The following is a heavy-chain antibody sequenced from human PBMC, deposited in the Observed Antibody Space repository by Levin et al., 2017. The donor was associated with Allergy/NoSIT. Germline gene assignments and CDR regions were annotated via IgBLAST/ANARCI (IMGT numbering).Heavy chain of an antibody. Sequence: AGGSLRLSCAASGFTFSGSSLHWVRRAPGKGLEWVGRIGSTAHNDATAYAASVQGRFTASRDDSKNMAYLQMNSLQSEDTAVYYCAPSPMTSKYYFDFWGLGTLVTVSS. D-gene: IGHD2-21*02. CDR2: IGSTAHNDAT. CDR3: APSPMTSKYYFDF. V-gene: IGHV3-73*01. J-gene: IGHJ4*02. CDR1: GFTFSGSS.